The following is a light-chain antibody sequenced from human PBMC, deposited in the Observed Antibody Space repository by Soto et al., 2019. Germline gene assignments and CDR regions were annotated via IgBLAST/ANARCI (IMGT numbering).Light chain of an antibody. V-gene: IGLV2-14*03. CDR3: SSFTSSSTFV. Sequence: QSALTQPASVSGSRGQSITISCTGTSSDVGRYNYVSWFQQHPGKVPKLIIYDVSNWPSGVSDRFSGSKSGNTASLTISGLQPEDEADYYCSSFTSSSTFVFGTGTNLTVL. CDR1: SSDVGRYNY. CDR2: DVS. J-gene: IGLJ1*01.